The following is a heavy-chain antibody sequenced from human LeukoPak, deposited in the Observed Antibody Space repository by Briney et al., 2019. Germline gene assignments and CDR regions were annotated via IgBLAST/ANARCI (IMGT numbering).Heavy chain of an antibody. CDR2: ISGSGSTI. J-gene: IGHJ4*02. Sequence: GGSLRLSCVASGFTFSSYEMNWVRQAPGKGLEWVSYISGSGSTIFYTDSLKGRFTISRDNAKNSLYLQMTSLRAEDTAVYYCARSPLGAVGYWGQGTLVTVSS. D-gene: IGHD3-16*02. CDR1: GFTFSSYE. CDR3: ARSPLGAVGY. V-gene: IGHV3-48*03.